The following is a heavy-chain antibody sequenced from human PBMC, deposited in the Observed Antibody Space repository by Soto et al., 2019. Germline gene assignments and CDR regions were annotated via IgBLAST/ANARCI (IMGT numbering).Heavy chain of an antibody. CDR2: IYYSGST. CDR1: GGSISRGDYY. CDR3: ARLVQLLQGRWFDP. J-gene: IGHJ5*02. Sequence: SETLSLTCTASGGSISRGDYYWSWIRQPPGKGLEWIGYIYYSGSTYYNPSLKSRVTISVDTSKNQFSLKLSSVTAADTAVYYCARLVQLLQGRWFDPWGQGTLVTVSS. V-gene: IGHV4-30-4*01. D-gene: IGHD2-15*01.